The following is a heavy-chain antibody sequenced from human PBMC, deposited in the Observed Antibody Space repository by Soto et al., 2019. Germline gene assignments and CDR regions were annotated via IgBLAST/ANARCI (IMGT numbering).Heavy chain of an antibody. J-gene: IGHJ5*02. V-gene: IGHV1-18*01. D-gene: IGHD6-13*01. CDR3: ARDASIAAAGRGNWFDP. CDR1: VYTFTSYG. CDR2: ISAYNGNT. Sequence: QVQLVQSGAEVKKPGASVKVSCKASVYTFTSYGISWVRQAPGQGLEWMGWISAYNGNTNYAQKLQGRVTMTTDTSTRTAYMELKSLRSDDTAVYYCARDASIAAAGRGNWFDPWGQGTLVTVSS.